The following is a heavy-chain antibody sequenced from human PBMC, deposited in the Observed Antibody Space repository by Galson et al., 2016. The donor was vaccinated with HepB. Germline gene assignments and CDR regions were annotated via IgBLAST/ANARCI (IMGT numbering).Heavy chain of an antibody. V-gene: IGHV1-18*01. Sequence: SVKVSCKASGYSFSNYGITWVRQVSGQGLEWMGWISAKKGNTNYAQKFQDRVVMTTDTSTSTAFMELRSPRSDDTAVYYCVRKHMPGPWGDYWGQGTLVTVSS. D-gene: IGHD7-27*01. J-gene: IGHJ4*02. CDR3: VRKHMPGPWGDY. CDR2: ISAKKGNT. CDR1: GYSFSNYG.